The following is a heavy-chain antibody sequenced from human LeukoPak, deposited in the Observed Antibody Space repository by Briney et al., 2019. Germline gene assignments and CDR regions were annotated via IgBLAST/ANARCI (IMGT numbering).Heavy chain of an antibody. CDR3: ARWGYGSGSYPNGGFDP. Sequence: ASVKVSCKASGYTFTSYVMNWVRQAPGQGLEWMGWINTNTGNPTYAQGFTGRFVFSLDTSVSTAYLQIGSLKAEDTAVYYCARWGYGSGSYPNGGFDPWGQGTLVTVSS. CDR1: GYTFTSYV. D-gene: IGHD3-10*01. CDR2: INTNTGNP. V-gene: IGHV7-4-1*01. J-gene: IGHJ5*02.